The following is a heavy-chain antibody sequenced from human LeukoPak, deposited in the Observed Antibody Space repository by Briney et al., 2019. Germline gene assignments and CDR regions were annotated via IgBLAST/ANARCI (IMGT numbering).Heavy chain of an antibody. V-gene: IGHV3-7*01. CDR3: ARALSITIFGVVPWYYFDY. Sequence: GSLRLSCAASGFTFSSYWMSWVRQAPGKGLEWVANIKQDGSEKYYVDSVKGRFTISRDNAKNSLYLQMNSLRAEDTAVYYCARALSITIFGVVPWYYFDYWGQGTLVTVSS. CDR1: GFTFSSYW. CDR2: IKQDGSEK. D-gene: IGHD3-3*01. J-gene: IGHJ4*02.